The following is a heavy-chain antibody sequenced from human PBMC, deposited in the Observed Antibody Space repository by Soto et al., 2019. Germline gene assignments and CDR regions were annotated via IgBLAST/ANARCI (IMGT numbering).Heavy chain of an antibody. D-gene: IGHD6-19*01. CDR1: GGTFSSYA. CDR3: ARDVTVAGYYYYYYGMDV. J-gene: IGHJ6*02. V-gene: IGHV1-69*06. Sequence: QVQLVQSGAEVKKPGSSVKVSCKASGGTFSSYAISCVRQAPGQGPQWMGGIIPIFGTANYAQKFQGRVTITADKSTSTVYMELSSLRSEDTAVYYCARDVTVAGYYYYYYGMDVWGQGTTVTVSS. CDR2: IIPIFGTA.